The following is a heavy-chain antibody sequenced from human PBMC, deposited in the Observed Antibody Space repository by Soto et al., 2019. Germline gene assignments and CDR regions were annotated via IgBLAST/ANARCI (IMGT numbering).Heavy chain of an antibody. V-gene: IGHV3-21*01. CDR1: GFIFNTYT. Sequence: EVLLVESGGGLVKPGGSLTLSCAASGFIFNTYTINWVRQAPGKGLEWVASISSSSKNKFYADSVKARFSVSRDNAKNSAYLHMSSPGAGDTALYYCARGSWGGDGIDVWGQGTTVTVSS. CDR3: ARGSWGGDGIDV. D-gene: IGHD3-16*01. J-gene: IGHJ6*02. CDR2: ISSSSKNK.